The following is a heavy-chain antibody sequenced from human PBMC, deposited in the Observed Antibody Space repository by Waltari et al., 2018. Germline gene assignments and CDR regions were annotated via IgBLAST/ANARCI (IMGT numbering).Heavy chain of an antibody. Sequence: EVQLVESGGGLVQSGGSLRLSCAASDFTFSNYWMHWIRQTPGKGLVWVSHITSDGSSISYADSVKGRFTISRDNARNILYLQMNSLRVEDTGVYYCRSDDANGPLDYWGQGTLVTVSS. J-gene: IGHJ4*02. CDR2: ITSDGSSI. D-gene: IGHD2-8*01. CDR1: DFTFSNYW. CDR3: RSDDANGPLDY. V-gene: IGHV3-74*01.